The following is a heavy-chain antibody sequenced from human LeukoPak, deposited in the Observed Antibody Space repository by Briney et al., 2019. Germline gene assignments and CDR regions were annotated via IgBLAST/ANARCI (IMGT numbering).Heavy chain of an antibody. Sequence: SETLSLTCSVSGGSVRSSDYYWGWIRQPPGQGLEWIGSIYYSGNTYYNPSLKSRVTISVDKSKSQFSLKLTSVTVADTAVYYCAREGAFDFWGQGTMVTVSS. J-gene: IGHJ3*01. CDR1: GGSVRSSDYY. V-gene: IGHV4-39*07. CDR2: IYYSGNT. CDR3: AREGAFDF.